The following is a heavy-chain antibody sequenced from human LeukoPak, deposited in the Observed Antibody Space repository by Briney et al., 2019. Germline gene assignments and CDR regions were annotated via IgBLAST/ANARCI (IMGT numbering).Heavy chain of an antibody. CDR1: GYTLTELS. CDR2: FDPEDGET. Sequence: ASVKVSCKVSGYTLTELSMHWVRQAPGKGLEWMGGFDPEDGETIYAQKFQGRVTMTEDTSTDTAYVELSSLRSEDTAVYYCATDLLLVPQYAAAGTGWGQGTLVTVSS. D-gene: IGHD6-13*01. CDR3: ATDLLLVPQYAAAGTG. J-gene: IGHJ4*02. V-gene: IGHV1-24*01.